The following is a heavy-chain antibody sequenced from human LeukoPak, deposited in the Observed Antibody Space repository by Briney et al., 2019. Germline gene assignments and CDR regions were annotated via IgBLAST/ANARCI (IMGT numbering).Heavy chain of an antibody. J-gene: IGHJ5*02. D-gene: IGHD2-15*01. CDR1: GYTFTVYY. Sequence: ASVKVSCKAAGYTFTVYYMHLVRQAPGQGLERMGWINPNSGGTNYAQKVQGRVTMTRDTSTSTAYMELSRLRSDDTAVYYCARDRALVVAAKFATEPTNWFDPWGQGTLVTVSS. CDR3: ARDRALVVAAKFATEPTNWFDP. CDR2: INPNSGGT. V-gene: IGHV1-2*02.